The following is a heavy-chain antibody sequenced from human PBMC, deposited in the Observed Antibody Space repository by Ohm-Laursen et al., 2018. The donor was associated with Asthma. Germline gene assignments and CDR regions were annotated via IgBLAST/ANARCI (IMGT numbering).Heavy chain of an antibody. V-gene: IGHV1-69*06. D-gene: IGHD4-17*01. CDR2: IIPIFGTA. CDR3: ASSKGYGDYQSLDY. Sequence: SSVKVSCKASGGTFSSYAISWVRQAPGQGLEWMGGIIPIFGTANYAQKFQGRVTITADTPASTTFMELPSLTSEDTAVYYCASSKGYGDYQSLDYWGQGTLVTVSS. J-gene: IGHJ4*02. CDR1: GGTFSSYA.